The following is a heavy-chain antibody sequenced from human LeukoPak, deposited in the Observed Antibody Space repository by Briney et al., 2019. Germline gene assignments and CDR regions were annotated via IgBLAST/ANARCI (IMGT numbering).Heavy chain of an antibody. CDR3: ARHIAAAGRGRLNWFDP. V-gene: IGHV4-59*01. CDR1: DGSINVYY. D-gene: IGHD6-13*01. CDR2: IYYSGST. J-gene: IGHJ5*02. Sequence: SETLSLTCTVSDGSINVYYWNWIRQPPGKGLEWIGYIYYSGSTNYNPSLKSRVTISVDTSKNQFSLKLSSVTAADTAVYYCARHIAAAGRGRLNWFDPWGQGTLVTVSS.